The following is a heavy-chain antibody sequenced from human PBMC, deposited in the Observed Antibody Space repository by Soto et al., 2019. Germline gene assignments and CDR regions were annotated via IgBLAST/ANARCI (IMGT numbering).Heavy chain of an antibody. V-gene: IGHV4-30-4*01. CDR1: GGSISSGDYY. J-gene: IGHJ4*02. D-gene: IGHD5-12*01. CDR3: AREVGDGYGTYYFDY. Sequence: PSVTLPLTCTVSGGSISSGDYYLSWIRPPPGKGLEWIGYIYYSGSTYYNPSLKSRVTISVDTSKNQFSLKLSSVTAADTAVYYCAREVGDGYGTYYFDYWGQGTLVTVSS. CDR2: IYYSGST.